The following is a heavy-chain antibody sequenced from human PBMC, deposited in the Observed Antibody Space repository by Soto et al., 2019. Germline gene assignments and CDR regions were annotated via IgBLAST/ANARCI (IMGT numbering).Heavy chain of an antibody. D-gene: IGHD3-22*01. CDR1: GFTLSDYW. J-gene: IGHJ4*02. V-gene: IGHV3-74*03. CDR3: AKSPPLSPAYYYDSSGYYFDY. CDR2: ISVDGRDT. Sequence: PGGSLRLSCAASGFTLSDYWMHWVRQVPGKGLLWVSRISVDGRDTTYADSVKGRFTISRDNAKNTLYLQMNYLRAEDTAVYYCAKSPPLSPAYYYDSSGYYFDYWGQGTLVTVSS.